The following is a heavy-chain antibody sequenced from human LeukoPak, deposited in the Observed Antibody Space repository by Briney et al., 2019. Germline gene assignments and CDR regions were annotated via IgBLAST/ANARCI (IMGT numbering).Heavy chain of an antibody. Sequence: GGSLRLSCAASGFTFSSYSMNWVRQAPGKGLEWVSSTSSSSSYIYYADSVKGRFTISRDNAKNSLYLQMNSLRAEDTAVYYCARDGSGGSCYSDWGQGTLVTVSS. CDR3: ARDGSGGSCYSD. D-gene: IGHD2-15*01. V-gene: IGHV3-21*01. J-gene: IGHJ4*02. CDR2: TSSSSSYI. CDR1: GFTFSSYS.